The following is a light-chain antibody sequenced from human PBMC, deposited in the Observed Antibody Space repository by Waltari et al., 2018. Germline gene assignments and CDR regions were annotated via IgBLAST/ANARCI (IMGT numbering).Light chain of an antibody. CDR2: ENS. V-gene: IGLV1-51*02. Sequence: QSVLTQPPSVSAAPGQRVTISCSGGSSNIGNTSVSWYRQFPGTAPKHLIYENSEGPSGIPGRFTGSKSGTSATLDITGLQAGDEADYYCGTWDSSLSGAVFGGGTHLTVL. CDR3: GTWDSSLSGAV. J-gene: IGLJ7*01. CDR1: SSNIGNTS.